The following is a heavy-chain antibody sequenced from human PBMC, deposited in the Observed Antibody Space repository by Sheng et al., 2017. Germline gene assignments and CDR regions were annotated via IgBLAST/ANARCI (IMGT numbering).Heavy chain of an antibody. V-gene: IGHV3-23*04. CDR1: GFTFSSYA. Sequence: EVQLVESGGGLVQPGGSLRLSCAASGFTFSSYAMSWVRQAPGKGLEWVSAISGSGGSTYYADSVKGRFTISRDNSKNTLYLQMNSLRAEDTAVYYCAKGANMVPMVRGVKPYYYGMDVWGQGTTVTVSS. J-gene: IGHJ6*02. CDR2: ISGSGGST. D-gene: IGHD3-10*01. CDR3: AKGANMVPMVRGVKPYYYGMDV.